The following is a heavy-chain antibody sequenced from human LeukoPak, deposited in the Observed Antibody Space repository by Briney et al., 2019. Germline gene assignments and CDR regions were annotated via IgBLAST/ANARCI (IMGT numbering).Heavy chain of an antibody. CDR2: IKQDGSEK. CDR1: GFTFSSYW. Sequence: GGSLRLSCAASGFTFSSYWMTWVRQAPGKGLEWVAKIKQDGSEKYYVDSVKGRFTISRDNAKNSLYLQMSSLRAEDTAVYYCALSRTLDYWGQGTLVTVSS. D-gene: IGHD6-13*01. CDR3: ALSRTLDY. V-gene: IGHV3-7*01. J-gene: IGHJ4*02.